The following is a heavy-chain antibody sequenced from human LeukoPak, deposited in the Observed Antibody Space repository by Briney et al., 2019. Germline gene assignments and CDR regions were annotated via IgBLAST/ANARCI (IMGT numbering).Heavy chain of an antibody. J-gene: IGHJ6*04. Sequence: SETLSLTCSVSGAYINNYHWSWIRQPAGKGLEWIGRLMTNGGINYNPSLKSRVTISLDTPRNQFSPKLSSVTAADTAIYYCTTDQRDSRMDVWGKGTTVTVSS. D-gene: IGHD2-21*02. CDR1: GAYINNYH. V-gene: IGHV4-4*07. CDR3: TTDQRDSRMDV. CDR2: LMTNGGI.